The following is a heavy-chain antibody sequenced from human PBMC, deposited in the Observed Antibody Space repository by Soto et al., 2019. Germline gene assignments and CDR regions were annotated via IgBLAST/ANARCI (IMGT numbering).Heavy chain of an antibody. Sequence: SQTLSLTCAISGDSVSSNSAVWNWIRQSPSRGLEWLGRTYYRSKWYNDYAVSVKSRITINPDTSKNQFSLQLNSVTPEDTAVYYCARRVGQGYYGSDVWGQGTTVTVSS. CDR1: GDSVSSNSAV. V-gene: IGHV6-1*01. J-gene: IGHJ6*02. CDR3: ARRVGQGYYGSDV. CDR2: TYYRSKWYN.